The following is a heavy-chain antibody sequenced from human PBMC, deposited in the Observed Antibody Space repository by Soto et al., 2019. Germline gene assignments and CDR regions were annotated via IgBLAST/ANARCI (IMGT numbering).Heavy chain of an antibody. V-gene: IGHV3-48*03. CDR2: ISSSGSTI. CDR1: GFTFSSYE. D-gene: IGHD3-22*01. CDR3: ARLSPDYYDSSGYYVNWFDP. Sequence: GGSLRLSCAASGFTFSSYEMNWVRQAPGKGLEWVSYISSSGSTIYYADSVKGRFTISRDNAKNSLYLQMNSLRAEDTAVYYCARLSPDYYDSSGYYVNWFDPWGQGTLVTVSS. J-gene: IGHJ5*02.